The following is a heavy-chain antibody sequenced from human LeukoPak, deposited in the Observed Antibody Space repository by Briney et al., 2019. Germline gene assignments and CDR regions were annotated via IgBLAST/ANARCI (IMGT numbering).Heavy chain of an antibody. J-gene: IGHJ4*02. Sequence: ASVKVSCKASGYTFISYYIHWVRQAPGQGLEWMGLINSSGGGTTYAQKFQGRLTMTRDISTSTVYMELSSLRSDDTAVYYCARESSWQQWFDYWGQGTLVTVSS. D-gene: IGHD6-19*01. CDR1: GYTFISYY. V-gene: IGHV1-46*01. CDR2: INSSGGGT. CDR3: ARESSWQQWFDY.